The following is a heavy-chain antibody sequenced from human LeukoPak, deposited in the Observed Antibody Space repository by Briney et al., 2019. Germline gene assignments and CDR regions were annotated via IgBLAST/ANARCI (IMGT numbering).Heavy chain of an antibody. D-gene: IGHD3-22*01. V-gene: IGHV3-66*01. J-gene: IGHJ4*02. Sequence: GGSLRLSCAASGFTFSSYGMHWVRQAPGKGLEWVSLIYSGGSTYYADSVKGRFTISRDNSKNTLYLQMNSLRAEDTAVYYCAREDYYDSSGYSTNFDYWGQGTLVTVSS. CDR1: GFTFSSYG. CDR3: AREDYYDSSGYSTNFDY. CDR2: IYSGGST.